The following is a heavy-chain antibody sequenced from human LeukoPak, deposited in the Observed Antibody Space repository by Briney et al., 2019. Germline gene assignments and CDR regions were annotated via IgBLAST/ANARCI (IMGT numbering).Heavy chain of an antibody. D-gene: IGHD2-21*02. CDR3: ASPAYCGGDCFPNFDY. CDR2: ISAYNGNT. J-gene: IGHJ4*02. CDR1: GYTFTSYG. V-gene: IGHV1-18*01. Sequence: GASVKVSCKASGYTFTSYGISWVRQAPGQGLEWMGWISAYNGNTNYAQKLQGRVTMTTDTSTSTAYMELRSLRSDDTAVYYCASPAYCGGDCFPNFDYWGQGTLVTVSS.